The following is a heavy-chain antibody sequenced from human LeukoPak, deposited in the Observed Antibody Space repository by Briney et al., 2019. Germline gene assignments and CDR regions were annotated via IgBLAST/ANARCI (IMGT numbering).Heavy chain of an antibody. J-gene: IGHJ5*02. CDR3: ARLNYYDSSGYMYWFDP. D-gene: IGHD3-22*01. Sequence: SETLSLTCDVSGGSMSSSNWWSWVRQPPGKGLEWIGEIYHSGSTNYNPSLKSRVTISVDKSKNQFSLKLSSVTAADTALYYCARLNYYDSSGYMYWFDPWGQGTLVTVSS. V-gene: IGHV4-4*02. CDR1: GGSMSSSNW. CDR2: IYHSGST.